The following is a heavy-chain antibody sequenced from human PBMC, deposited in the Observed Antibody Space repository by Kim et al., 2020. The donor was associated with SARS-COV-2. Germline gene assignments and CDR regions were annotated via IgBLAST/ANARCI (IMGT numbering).Heavy chain of an antibody. D-gene: IGHD6-6*01. Sequence: SETLSLTCTVSGGSISSSSYYWGWIRQPPGKGLEWIGSIYYSGSTYYNPSLKSRVTISVDTSKNQFSLKLSSVTAADTAVYYCARLNQQFDHAFDIWGQGTMVTVSS. CDR1: GGSISSSSYY. CDR3: ARLNQQFDHAFDI. V-gene: IGHV4-39*01. CDR2: IYYSGST. J-gene: IGHJ3*02.